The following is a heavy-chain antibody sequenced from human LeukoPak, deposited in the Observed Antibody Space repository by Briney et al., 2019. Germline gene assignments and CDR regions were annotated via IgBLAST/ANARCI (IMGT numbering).Heavy chain of an antibody. CDR2: INHSGST. D-gene: IGHD5-12*01. Sequence: PSETLSLTCAVYGGSFSGYYWSWIRQPPGKGLEWIGEINHSGSTNYNPSLKSRVTISVDRSKNQFSLKLSSVTAADTAVYYCARGGGYEEVDYWGQGTLVTVSS. V-gene: IGHV4-34*01. CDR1: GGSFSGYY. J-gene: IGHJ4*02. CDR3: ARGGGYEEVDY.